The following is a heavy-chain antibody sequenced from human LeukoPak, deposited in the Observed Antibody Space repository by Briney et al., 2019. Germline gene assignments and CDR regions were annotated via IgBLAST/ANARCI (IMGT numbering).Heavy chain of an antibody. V-gene: IGHV4-34*01. CDR1: GASFSGYY. CDR2: INHSGST. CDR3: ASLSSSWYGF. D-gene: IGHD6-13*01. Sequence: SETLSLTCAVYGASFSGYYWSWIRQPPGKGLEWIGEINHSGSTNYNPSLKSRVTISVDTSKNQFSLKLSSVTAADTAVYYCASLSSSWYGFWGQGTLVTVSS. J-gene: IGHJ5*01.